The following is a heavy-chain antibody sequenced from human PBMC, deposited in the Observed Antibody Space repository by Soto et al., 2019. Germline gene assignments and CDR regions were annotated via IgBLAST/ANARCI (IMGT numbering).Heavy chain of an antibody. V-gene: IGHV3-74*01. J-gene: IGHJ4*02. CDR2: INIHGRTT. Sequence: GGSLRLSCAASGFTFSSYSMNWVRQAPGKGLVWVSRINIHGRTTTYADSVKGRFTISRDNAENTMYLQMNSLRAEDTAVYFCARVRNGDWYFDNWGQGTLVTVSS. CDR1: GFTFSSYS. D-gene: IGHD4-17*01. CDR3: ARVRNGDWYFDN.